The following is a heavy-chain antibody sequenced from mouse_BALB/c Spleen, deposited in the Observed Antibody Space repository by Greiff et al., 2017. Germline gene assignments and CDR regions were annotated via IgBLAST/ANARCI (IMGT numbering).Heavy chain of an antibody. D-gene: IGHD1-2*01. J-gene: IGHJ2*01. CDR1: GYTFTSYW. CDR2: INPSNGRT. Sequence: QVQLQQPGAELVKPGASVKLSCKASGYTFTSYWMHWVKQRPGQGLEWIGEINPSNGRTNYNEKFKSKATLTVDKSSSTAYMQLSSLTSEDSAVYYCALRLDYGGQGTTLTVSS. CDR3: ALRLDY. V-gene: IGHV1S81*02.